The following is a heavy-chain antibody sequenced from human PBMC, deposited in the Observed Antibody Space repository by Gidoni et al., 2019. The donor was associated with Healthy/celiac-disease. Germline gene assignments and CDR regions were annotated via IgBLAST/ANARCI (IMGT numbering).Heavy chain of an antibody. J-gene: IGHJ6*04. CDR2: INHSGST. D-gene: IGHD3-3*01. CDR3: ARGKNIFGVVRNPDGV. V-gene: IGHV4-34*01. Sequence: QVQLQQWGAGLLKPSETLSLTCAVYGGSFSGYYWSWIRQPPGKGLEWIGEINHSGSTNYNPSLKSRVTISVDTSKNQFSLKLSSVTAADTAVYYCARGKNIFGVVRNPDGVWGKGTTVTVSS. CDR1: GGSFSGYY.